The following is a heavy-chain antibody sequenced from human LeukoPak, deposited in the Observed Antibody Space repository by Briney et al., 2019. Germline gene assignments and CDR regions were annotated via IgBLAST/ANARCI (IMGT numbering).Heavy chain of an antibody. Sequence: GGSLRLSCEGSGFTFSSYSMIWVRQARGKGLEGVSSIRGDSTETRHADSLMGRFTISRDNAKKSLYLQMNSLRAEDTAVYYCARGHFGVVLDYWGQGTLVTVSS. J-gene: IGHJ4*02. CDR3: ARGHFGVVLDY. V-gene: IGHV3-21*01. CDR2: IRGDSTET. CDR1: GFTFSSYS. D-gene: IGHD3-3*01.